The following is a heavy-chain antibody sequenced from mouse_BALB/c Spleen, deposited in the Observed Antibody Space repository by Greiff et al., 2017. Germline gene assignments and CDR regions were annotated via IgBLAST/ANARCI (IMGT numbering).Heavy chain of an antibody. Sequence: EVKVVESGGGLVKPGGSLKLSCAASGFTFSDYYMYWVRQTPEKRLEWVATISDGGSYTYYPDSVKGRFTISRDNAKNNLYLQMSSLKSEDTAMYYCARGGRYDAWFAYWGQGTLVTVSA. J-gene: IGHJ3*01. CDR3: ARGGRYDAWFAY. CDR1: GFTFSDYY. V-gene: IGHV5-4*02. CDR2: ISDGGSYT. D-gene: IGHD2-14*01.